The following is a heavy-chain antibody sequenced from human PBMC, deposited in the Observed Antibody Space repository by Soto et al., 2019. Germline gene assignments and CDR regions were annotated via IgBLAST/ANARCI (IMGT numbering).Heavy chain of an antibody. CDR1: GGSISSSSYY. Sequence: QLQLQESGPGLVKPSETLFLTCTVSGGSISSSSYYWGWIRQPPGKGLEWIGSIYYSGSTYYNPSLKSRVTISVDTSKNQFSLKLSSVTAADTAVYYCARHPRDIVLVPASRGDYWGQGTLVTVSS. D-gene: IGHD2-2*01. CDR3: ARHPRDIVLVPASRGDY. J-gene: IGHJ4*02. CDR2: IYYSGST. V-gene: IGHV4-39*01.